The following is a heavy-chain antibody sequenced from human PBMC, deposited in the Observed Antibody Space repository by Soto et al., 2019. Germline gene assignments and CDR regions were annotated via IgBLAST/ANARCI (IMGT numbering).Heavy chain of an antibody. D-gene: IGHD6-13*01. CDR3: AAGEASSRNLAPYYLAF. V-gene: IGHV4-59*01. CDR2: IHYSGTT. J-gene: IGHJ4*02. Sequence: WIWVRQHPGKGLEWIGYIHYSGTTSFFPSYNPSLRSRVTISEDTSKNQFSLKLLSVTTADTAVYFCAAGEASSRNLAPYYLAFWGQGTLVTVSS.